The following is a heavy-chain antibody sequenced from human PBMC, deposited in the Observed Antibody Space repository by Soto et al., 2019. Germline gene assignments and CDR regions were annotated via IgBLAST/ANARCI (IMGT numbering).Heavy chain of an antibody. Sequence: GASVKVSCKASGYTFTSYGISWVRQAPGQGLEWMGWISAYNGNTNYAQKLQGRVTMTTDTSTSTAYMELRSLRSDDTAVYYCARSWVVRGVIMPDAFDIWGQGTMVTVSS. D-gene: IGHD3-10*01. CDR2: ISAYNGNT. CDR3: ARSWVVRGVIMPDAFDI. J-gene: IGHJ3*02. V-gene: IGHV1-18*01. CDR1: GYTFTSYG.